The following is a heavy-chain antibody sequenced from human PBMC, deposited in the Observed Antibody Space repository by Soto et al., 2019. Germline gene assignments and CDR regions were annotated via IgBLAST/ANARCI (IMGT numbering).Heavy chain of an antibody. CDR1: EVKFVSLG. CDR2: INGSGGST. V-gene: IGHV3-23*01. J-gene: IGHJ4*02. D-gene: IGHD5-18*01. CDR3: AKGGYFDNYDFDH. Sequence: RHPWGAAEVKFVSLGMRRVSKKTGKGLDRVSAINGSGGSTYYADSVKGRFTISRDESDNTLYLQMSSLRPEDTAVYYCAKGGYFDNYDFDHCAQATLVTVTS.